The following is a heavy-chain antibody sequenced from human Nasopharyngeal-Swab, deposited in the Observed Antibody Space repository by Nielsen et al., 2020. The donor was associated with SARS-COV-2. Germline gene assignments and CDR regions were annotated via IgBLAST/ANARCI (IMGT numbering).Heavy chain of an antibody. CDR1: GFTIDAYA. J-gene: IGHJ5*02. V-gene: IGHV3-9*01. CDR2: ISWNSGSI. D-gene: IGHD3-3*01. CDR3: AKDYHYDFGTNWFDP. Sequence: GGSLRLSCAASGFTIDAYAKHWGRQPPGKGLEWVSGISWNSGSIGYADSVKGRVTISRDNAKNSLYLQMNSLRAEDTALYYCAKDYHYDFGTNWFDPWGQGTMVTVSS.